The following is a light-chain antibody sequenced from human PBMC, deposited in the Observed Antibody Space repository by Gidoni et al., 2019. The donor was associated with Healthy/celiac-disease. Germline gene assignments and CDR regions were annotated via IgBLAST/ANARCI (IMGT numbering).Light chain of an antibody. J-gene: IGLJ2*01. V-gene: IGLV2-14*03. CDR1: SSDVGGYNY. CDR3: SSYTSSSRV. Sequence: QSALTQPASVSGSPGQSITISCTGTSSDVGGYNYVSWYKQHPGKAPKLMIHDVSNRPSGVSNRFSGSKSGNTASLTISGLQAEDEADYYCSSYTSSSRVFGGGTKLTVL. CDR2: DVS.